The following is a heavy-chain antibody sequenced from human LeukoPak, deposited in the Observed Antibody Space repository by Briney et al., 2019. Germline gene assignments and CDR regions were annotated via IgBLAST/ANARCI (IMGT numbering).Heavy chain of an antibody. J-gene: IGHJ6*02. CDR1: GFTFSSYA. CDR2: SSGSGGST. Sequence: GGSLRLSCAASGFTFSSYAMSWVRQAPGKGLEWVSASSGSGGSTYDADSVKGRFTIARDNSKNSLYLQMNSLRAEDTAVYYCAKGGVLYYYYGMDVWGQGTTVTVSS. D-gene: IGHD3-10*01. V-gene: IGHV3-23*01. CDR3: AKGGVLYYYYGMDV.